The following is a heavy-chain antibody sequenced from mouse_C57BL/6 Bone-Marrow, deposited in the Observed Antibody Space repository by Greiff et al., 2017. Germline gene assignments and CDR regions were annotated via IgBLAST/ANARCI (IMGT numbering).Heavy chain of an antibody. CDR2: IDPSDSYT. CDR1: GYTFTSYW. CDR3: ARWWLLPSKAMDY. J-gene: IGHJ4*01. Sequence: VKLQQPGAELVRPGTSVKLSCKASGYTFTSYWMHWVKQRPGQGLEWIGVIDPSDSYTNYNQKFKGKATLTVDTSSSTAYMQLSSLTSEDSAVYYCARWWLLPSKAMDYWGQGTSVTVSS. V-gene: IGHV1-59*01. D-gene: IGHD2-3*01.